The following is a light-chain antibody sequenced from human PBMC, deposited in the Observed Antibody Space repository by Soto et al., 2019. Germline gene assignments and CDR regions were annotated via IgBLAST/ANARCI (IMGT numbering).Light chain of an antibody. J-gene: IGKJ5*01. CDR2: DAS. Sequence: DIQMTQSPSTLSASVGDRVTITCRASQSISDWLAWFQLKPGKAPKLLIYDASSLESGVPSRFSGSGSGTEFSLTISSLQPDDFATYYCQQYDSFSSTFGQGTRLEIK. CDR3: QQYDSFSST. CDR1: QSISDW. V-gene: IGKV1-5*01.